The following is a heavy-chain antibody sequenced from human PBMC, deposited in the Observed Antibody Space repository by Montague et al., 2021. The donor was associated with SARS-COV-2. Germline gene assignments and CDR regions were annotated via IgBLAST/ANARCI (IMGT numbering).Heavy chain of an antibody. Sequence: SETLSLTCTVSGGSITYHYRSWIRQSPGKGLDWIGYISYNGKTKYNPSLESRVTLSADASTNEFSLKLDSVTAADTAVYFCARRGYCASAGYPWHLDLWGQGMLVTVSS. D-gene: IGHD3-9*01. CDR2: ISYNGKT. V-gene: IGHV4-59*08. CDR1: GGSITYHY. J-gene: IGHJ1*01. CDR3: ARRGYCASAGYPWHLDL.